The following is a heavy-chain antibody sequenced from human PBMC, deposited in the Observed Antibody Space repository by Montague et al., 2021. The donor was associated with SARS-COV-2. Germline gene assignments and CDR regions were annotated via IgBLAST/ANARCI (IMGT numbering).Heavy chain of an antibody. CDR2: ISSSSSYI. D-gene: IGHD3-22*01. CDR3: ARDRSGYYDSSGYSDY. CDR1: GFTFSSYS. Sequence: SLRLSCAASGFTFSSYSMNWVRQAPGKGLEWVSSISSSSSYIYYADSVKGRFTISRGNAKNSLYLQMNSLRAEDTAVYYCARDRSGYYDSSGYSDYWGQGTLVTVSS. V-gene: IGHV3-21*01. J-gene: IGHJ4*02.